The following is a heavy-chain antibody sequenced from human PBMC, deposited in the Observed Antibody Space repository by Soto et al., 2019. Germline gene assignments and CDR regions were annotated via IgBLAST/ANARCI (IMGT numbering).Heavy chain of an antibody. V-gene: IGHV4-59*11. Sequence: SETLSLTCTVSGDSIRNQYWSWIRRPPGKGLEWIGYIYRSGSTKYNPSLESRPTISGHTSKNQFSLKLTSVTAADTAVYYCARTLDYGHMDVWGKGTTVTVSS. CDR3: ARTLDYGHMDV. J-gene: IGHJ6*03. D-gene: IGHD3-16*01. CDR2: IYRSGST. CDR1: GDSIRNQY.